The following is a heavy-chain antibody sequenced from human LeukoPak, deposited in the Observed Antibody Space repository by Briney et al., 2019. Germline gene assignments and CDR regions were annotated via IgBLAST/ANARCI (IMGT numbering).Heavy chain of an antibody. CDR2: INTGGSTT. CDR3: SRDLRGRDDY. D-gene: IGHD5-24*01. Sequence: PGGSLRLSCAASGFTFSSYWMHWVRQAPGKGLVWVSRINTGGSTTDYADSVKGRFTISRDNAKNTLYLQMNSLRAEDTAVHYCSRDLRGRDDYWGQGILVIVSS. V-gene: IGHV3-74*01. J-gene: IGHJ4*02. CDR1: GFTFSSYW.